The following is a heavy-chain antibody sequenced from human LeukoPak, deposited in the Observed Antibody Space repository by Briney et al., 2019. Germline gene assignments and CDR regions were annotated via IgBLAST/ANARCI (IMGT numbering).Heavy chain of an antibody. V-gene: IGHV1-18*01. J-gene: IGHJ4*02. CDR3: ARDRASPSSSIAARRVPPFDY. Sequence: ASVKVSCKASGYTFVTYGVNWVRQAPGQGLEWMGWISAYNGNTNYAQKLQGRVTMTTDTSTSTAYMELRSLRSDDTAVYYCARDRASPSSSIAARRVPPFDYWGQGTLVTVSS. D-gene: IGHD6-6*01. CDR1: GYTFVTYG. CDR2: ISAYNGNT.